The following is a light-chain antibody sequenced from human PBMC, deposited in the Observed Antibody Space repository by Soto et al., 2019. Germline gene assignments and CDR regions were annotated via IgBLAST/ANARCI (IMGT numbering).Light chain of an antibody. CDR2: GAS. Sequence: EVVMTQSPATLSLSPGERATLSCRASQSVSSSLAWYQQKPGQAPRLLIYGASTRAAGIPDRFSGSGSETEFTLTISSRQAAGCAIYYCQRYNNWWTFGQGTKVEIK. CDR1: QSVSSS. CDR3: QRYNNWWT. J-gene: IGKJ1*01. V-gene: IGKV3-15*01.